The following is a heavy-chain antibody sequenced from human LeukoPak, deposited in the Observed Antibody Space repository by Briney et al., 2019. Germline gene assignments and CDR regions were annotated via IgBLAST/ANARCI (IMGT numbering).Heavy chain of an antibody. Sequence: SETLSLTCTVSGYSISSGYYWGWIRQPPGKGLEWIGSIYHSGSTYYNPSLKSRVTISVDTSKNQFSLKLNSVTPEDTAVYYCARHIYYFDSWGQGTLVTVSS. V-gene: IGHV4-38-2*02. J-gene: IGHJ4*02. CDR3: ARHIYYFDS. D-gene: IGHD2-21*01. CDR1: GYSISSGYY. CDR2: IYHSGST.